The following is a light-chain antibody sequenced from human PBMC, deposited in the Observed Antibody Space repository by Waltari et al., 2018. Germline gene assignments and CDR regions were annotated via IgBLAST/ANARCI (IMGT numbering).Light chain of an antibody. CDR3: QNYDTAPFT. V-gene: IGKV1-27*01. Sequence: IQMTQSPSSLSASIGDRVTIPCRASRYVTHFLAWYQQRPGKVPRLLIHSASTLQSGFPSRFSGSGSGTEFTLTIDSLQPEDLATYYCQNYDTAPFTFGPGTKVDLK. CDR1: RYVTHF. J-gene: IGKJ3*01. CDR2: SAS.